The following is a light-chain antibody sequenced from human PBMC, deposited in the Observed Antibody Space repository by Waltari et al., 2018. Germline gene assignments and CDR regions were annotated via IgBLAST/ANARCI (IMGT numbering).Light chain of an antibody. Sequence: TQMTQSPSTLSASVGDRVPITCRASQFIDKWLAWYQQKPGKAPKLLIYKATILETGVPSRFTGSGSGTEFTLTISSLQPDDFATFYCLQYHDYSSFGQGTKLEI. J-gene: IGKJ2*03. CDR3: LQYHDYSS. V-gene: IGKV1-5*03. CDR1: QFIDKW. CDR2: KAT.